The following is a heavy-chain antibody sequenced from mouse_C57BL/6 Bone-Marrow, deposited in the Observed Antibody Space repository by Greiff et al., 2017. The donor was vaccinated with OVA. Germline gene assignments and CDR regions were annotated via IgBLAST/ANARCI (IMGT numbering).Heavy chain of an antibody. CDR2: IDPSDSYT. V-gene: IGHV1-50*01. CDR3: ARELGDWYFDV. J-gene: IGHJ1*03. Sequence: VQLQQPGAELVKPGASVKLSCKASGYTFTSYWMQWVKQRPGQGLEWIGEIDPSDSYTNYNQKFKCKATLTVDTSSSTAYMQLSSLTSEDSAVYYCARELGDWYFDVWGTGTTVTVSS. D-gene: IGHD4-1*01. CDR1: GYTFTSYW.